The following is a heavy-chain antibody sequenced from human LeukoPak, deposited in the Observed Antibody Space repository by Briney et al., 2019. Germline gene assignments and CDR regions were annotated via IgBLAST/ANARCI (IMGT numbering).Heavy chain of an antibody. CDR1: GFTFSSYG. CDR3: ARGETSPDAFDI. V-gene: IGHV3-33*01. Sequence: EAGGSLRPSCAASGFTFSSYGMHWVRQAPGKGLEWVAVIWYDGSNKYYADSVKGRFTISRDNSKNTLYLQMNSLRAEDTAVYYCARGETSPDAFDIWGQGTMVTVSS. D-gene: IGHD2-2*01. J-gene: IGHJ3*02. CDR2: IWYDGSNK.